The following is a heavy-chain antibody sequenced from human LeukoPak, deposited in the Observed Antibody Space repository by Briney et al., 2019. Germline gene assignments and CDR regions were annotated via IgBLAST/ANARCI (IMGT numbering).Heavy chain of an antibody. CDR1: GFTFSSYS. Sequence: PGGSLRLSCAASGFTFSSYSMNWVRQAPGKGLEWVSYISSSSSTIYYADSVKGRFTISRDNAKNSLYLQMNSLRAENTAVYYCARNAAFWGSYAYYFDYWGQGTLVTVSS. V-gene: IGHV3-48*04. CDR2: ISSSSSTI. CDR3: ARNAAFWGSYAYYFDY. D-gene: IGHD3-16*01. J-gene: IGHJ4*02.